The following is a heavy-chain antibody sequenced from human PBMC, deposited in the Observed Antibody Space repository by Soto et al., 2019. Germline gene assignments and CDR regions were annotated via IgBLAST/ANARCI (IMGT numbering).Heavy chain of an antibody. J-gene: IGHJ6*03. CDR3: ARDRGGDYYMDV. Sequence: ASVKVSCKASGYTFTSYAMHWVRQAPGQRLKWMGWINAGNGNTKYSQKFQGRVTITRDTSASTAYMELSSLRSEDTAVYYCARDRGGDYYMDVWGKGTTVTVSS. CDR2: INAGNGNT. CDR1: GYTFTSYA. V-gene: IGHV1-3*01. D-gene: IGHD3-16*01.